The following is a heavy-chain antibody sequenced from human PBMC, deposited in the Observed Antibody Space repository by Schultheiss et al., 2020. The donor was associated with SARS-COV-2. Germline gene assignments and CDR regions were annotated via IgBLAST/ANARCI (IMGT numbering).Heavy chain of an antibody. CDR2: ISYDGSNK. J-gene: IGHJ4*02. CDR3: VKEEVSTGRNFDC. Sequence: GESLKISCAASGFTFSSYAMHWVRQAPGKGLEWVAVISYDGSNKYYADSVKGRFTISRDNSKNTLYLQMNSLGAEDTAVYYCVKEEVSTGRNFDCWGQGTLVTVSS. CDR1: GFTFSSYA. V-gene: IGHV3-30*04. D-gene: IGHD2/OR15-2a*01.